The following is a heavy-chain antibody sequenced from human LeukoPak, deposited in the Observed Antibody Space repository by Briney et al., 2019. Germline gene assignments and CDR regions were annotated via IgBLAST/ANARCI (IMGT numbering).Heavy chain of an antibody. CDR3: ASLNYGDFSGVDY. D-gene: IGHD4-17*01. CDR2: IYHSGST. J-gene: IGHJ4*02. V-gene: IGHV4-38-2*02. Sequence: SETLSLTCTVSGYSISSGYYWGWIRQPPGKGLEWIGSIYHSGSTYYNPSLKSRVTILVDKSKNQFSLKLNSVTAADTAVYYCASLNYGDFSGVDYWGQGTLVTVSS. CDR1: GYSISSGYY.